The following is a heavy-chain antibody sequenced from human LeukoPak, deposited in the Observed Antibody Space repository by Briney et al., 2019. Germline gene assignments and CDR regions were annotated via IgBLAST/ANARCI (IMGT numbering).Heavy chain of an antibody. CDR2: ISTGGDRA. CDR1: GFTVSSNY. Sequence: GGSLRLSCAASGFTVSSNYMSWVRQAPGKGPEWVSAISTGGDRAYYADSVKGRFTTSRDNSRNTLYLQLNSLRAEDTAIYYCAVDCSSPSCYGQSAFDIWGQGTMVTVSS. CDR3: AVDCSSPSCYGQSAFDI. D-gene: IGHD2-2*01. J-gene: IGHJ3*02. V-gene: IGHV3-23*01.